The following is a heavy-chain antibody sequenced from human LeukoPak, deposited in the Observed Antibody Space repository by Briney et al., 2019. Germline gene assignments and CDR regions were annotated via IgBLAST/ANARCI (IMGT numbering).Heavy chain of an antibody. CDR1: GYSFTSYW. J-gene: IGHJ4*02. CDR2: IYLGDSET. Sequence: GESLKISCKGSGYSFTSYWIGWVRQMPGKGLEWMGIIYLGDSETRYSPSFRGQVTISADKSINTAYLQWSSLKASDTAMYYCARHPSYTSGWPLDYWGQGTLVIVSS. D-gene: IGHD6-19*01. V-gene: IGHV5-51*01. CDR3: ARHPSYTSGWPLDY.